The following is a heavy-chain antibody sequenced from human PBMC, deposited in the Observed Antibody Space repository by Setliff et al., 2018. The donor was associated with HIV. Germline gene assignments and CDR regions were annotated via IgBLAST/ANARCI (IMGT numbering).Heavy chain of an antibody. CDR2: ISSDSSPI. D-gene: IGHD5-18*01. J-gene: IGHJ4*02. CDR3: ARDGSYISRGY. Sequence: LRLSCAASGFTFSSYSMNWVRQAPGKGLDWVAYISSDSSPIYYADSVKGRFTITRDNAKNSLYLQMNSLRAEDTAVDYCARDGSYISRGYWGQGTLVTVSS. CDR1: GFTFSSYS. V-gene: IGHV3-48*01.